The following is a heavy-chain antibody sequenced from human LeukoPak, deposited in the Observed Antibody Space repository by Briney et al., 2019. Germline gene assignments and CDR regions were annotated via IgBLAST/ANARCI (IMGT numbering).Heavy chain of an antibody. CDR2: IIPILGIA. CDR3: ARDGIVLMVYATHVGMDV. Sequence: EASVKVSCKASGYTFTGYYMHWVRQAPGQGLEWMGRIIPILGIANYAQKFQGRVTITADKSTSTAYMELSSLRSEDTAVYYCARDGIVLMVYATHVGMDVWGQGTTVTVSS. D-gene: IGHD2-8*01. J-gene: IGHJ6*02. V-gene: IGHV1-69*04. CDR1: GYTFTGYY.